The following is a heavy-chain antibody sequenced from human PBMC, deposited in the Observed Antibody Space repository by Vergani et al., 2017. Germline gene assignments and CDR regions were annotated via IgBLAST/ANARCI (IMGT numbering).Heavy chain of an antibody. CDR2: ISGSGGST. CDR3: AKDLSYSTAWPHFDS. V-gene: IGHV3-23*04. CDR1: GFTFSSYA. Sequence: EVQLVESGGGFVPPGGSLRLSCAASGFTFSSYAMSWVRQAPGKGLEWVSAISGSGGSTYYADSVKGRFTISRDNSKNTLYLQMNSLRVEDTAMYFCAKDLSYSTAWPHFDSRGQGTLVTVSS. D-gene: IGHD4-11*01. J-gene: IGHJ4*02.